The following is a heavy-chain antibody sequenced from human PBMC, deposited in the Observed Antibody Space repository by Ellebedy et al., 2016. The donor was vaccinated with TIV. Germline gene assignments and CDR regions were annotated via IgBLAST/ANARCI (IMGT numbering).Heavy chain of an antibody. J-gene: IGHJ4*02. CDR1: GDTFTSYY. Sequence: AASVKVSCKASGDTFTSYYIHWARQAPGQGSEWMGIINSGTGTASYAQKFQGRVTMTRDTSTSTVYMELTSLTSEDTAMFYCARTAVATIDYWGQGTLVTVSS. D-gene: IGHD5-12*01. CDR2: INSGTGTA. V-gene: IGHV1-46*01. CDR3: ARTAVATIDY.